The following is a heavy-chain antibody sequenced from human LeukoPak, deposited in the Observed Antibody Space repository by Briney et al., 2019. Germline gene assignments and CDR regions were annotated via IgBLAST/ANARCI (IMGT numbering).Heavy chain of an antibody. V-gene: IGHV1-8*01. J-gene: IGHJ4*02. CDR2: MNPNSGNT. CDR3: ARVLYSGSYSDY. CDR1: GYTFTSYD. Sequence: ASVKVSCKASGYTFTSYDINWVRQATGQGLAWMGWMNPNSGNTGYAQKFQGRVTMTRNTSISTAYMELSSLRSEDTAVYYCARVLYSGSYSDYWGQGTLVTVSS. D-gene: IGHD1-26*01.